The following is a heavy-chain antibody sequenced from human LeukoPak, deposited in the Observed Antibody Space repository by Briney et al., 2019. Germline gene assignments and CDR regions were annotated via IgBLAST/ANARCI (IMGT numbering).Heavy chain of an antibody. V-gene: IGHV1-2*02. CDR1: GYTFTGYY. CDR3: ARSDIVVAGTFDY. Sequence: EASVKVSCKASGYTFTGYYMHWVRQAPGQGLEWMGWINPNSGGTNYAQKFQGRVTMTRDTSISTVYMELSRLRSDDTALYYCARSDIVVAGTFDYWGQGTLVIVSS. J-gene: IGHJ4*02. D-gene: IGHD6-19*01. CDR2: INPNSGGT.